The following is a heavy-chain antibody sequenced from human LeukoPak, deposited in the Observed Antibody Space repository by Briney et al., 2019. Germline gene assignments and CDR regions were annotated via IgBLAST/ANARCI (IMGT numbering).Heavy chain of an antibody. CDR3: ARDWDYYDSTGFYLGSAFDI. D-gene: IGHD3-22*01. J-gene: IGHJ3*02. CDR2: INHSGST. Sequence: PSETLSLTCAVYGGSFSGYYWSWIRQPPGKGLEWIGEINHSGSTNYNPSLKSRVTISIDTSKNQFSLRLSSVTAADTAIYYCARDWDYYDSTGFYLGSAFDIWGQGTMVSVSS. CDR1: GGSFSGYY. V-gene: IGHV4-34*01.